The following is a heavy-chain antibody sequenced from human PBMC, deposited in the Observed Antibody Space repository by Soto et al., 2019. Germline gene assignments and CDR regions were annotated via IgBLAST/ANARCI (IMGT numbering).Heavy chain of an antibody. V-gene: IGHV5-51*01. Sequence: GDSLHVSCKGSGYSFSRYWIAWVRQMPGKGLEWMGIIYAGDSDTRYSPSFQGQVTISADKSVSTAYLQWSSLKASDTAIYYCPREPWDFGAQRSRLSRMHVSGKGTSVTVS. CDR2: IYAGDSDT. D-gene: IGHD3-16*01. J-gene: IGHJ6*04. CDR1: GYSFSRYW. CDR3: PREPWDFGAQRSRLSRMHV.